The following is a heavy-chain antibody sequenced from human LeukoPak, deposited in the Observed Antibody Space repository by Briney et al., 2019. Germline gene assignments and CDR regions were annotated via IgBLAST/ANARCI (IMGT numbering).Heavy chain of an antibody. Sequence: GGSLRLSCAASGFTLSSYAMSWVRQAPGKGLEWVSAISGSGGSTYYADSVKGRFTISRDNSKNTLYLQMNSLRAEDTAVYYCAKDPALYYYGKDIWGQGTMVTVSS. V-gene: IGHV3-23*01. D-gene: IGHD3-10*01. CDR3: AKDPALYYYGKDI. J-gene: IGHJ3*02. CDR2: ISGSGGST. CDR1: GFTLSSYA.